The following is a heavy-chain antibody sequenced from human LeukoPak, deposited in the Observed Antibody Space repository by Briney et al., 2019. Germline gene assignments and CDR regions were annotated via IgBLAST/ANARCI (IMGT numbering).Heavy chain of an antibody. V-gene: IGHV3-30*18. J-gene: IGHJ6*02. Sequence: SGGSLRLSCAASGFTFSSYGMHWVRQAPGKGLEWVADISYDGSNKYYADSVKGRFTISRDNSKNTLYLQMNSLRAEDTAVYYCEKDRGGSIVVVYGMDVWGQGTTVTVSS. CDR1: GFTFSSYG. CDR2: ISYDGSNK. D-gene: IGHD2-2*01. CDR3: EKDRGGSIVVVYGMDV.